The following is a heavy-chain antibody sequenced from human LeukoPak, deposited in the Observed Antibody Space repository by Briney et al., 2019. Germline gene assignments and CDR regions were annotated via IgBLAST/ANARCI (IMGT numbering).Heavy chain of an antibody. CDR1: GFTFSSYW. CDR2: IKLDGSEK. D-gene: IGHD1-26*01. V-gene: IGHV3-7*01. CDR3: ARRVGYYGGPFDY. J-gene: IGHJ4*02. Sequence: GGSLRLSCAASGFTFSSYWMSWVRQAPGKGLEWVANIKLDGSEKYYVDSVKGRFTISRDNAKNSLYLQMNSLRAADTAVYYCARRVGYYGGPFDYWGQGTLVTVSS.